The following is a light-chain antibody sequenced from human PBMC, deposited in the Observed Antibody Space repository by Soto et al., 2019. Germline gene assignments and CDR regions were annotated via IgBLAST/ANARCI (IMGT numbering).Light chain of an antibody. J-gene: IGKJ2*01. V-gene: IGKV3-20*01. CDR1: QRVSSSY. Sequence: EIVLTQSPGTLSLSPGERATLSCRARQRVSSSYLAWYQQKPGQAPRLLIYGASSRATGIPDRFSGSGSGTDFTLTISRLEPEDFAVYYCQRSGSSPVPFGQGPQLEIK. CDR2: GAS. CDR3: QRSGSSPVP.